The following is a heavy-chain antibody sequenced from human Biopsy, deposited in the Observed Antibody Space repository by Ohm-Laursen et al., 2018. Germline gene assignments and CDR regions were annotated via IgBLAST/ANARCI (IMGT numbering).Heavy chain of an antibody. D-gene: IGHD1-26*01. CDR2: IYYSGGT. Sequence: GTLSLTCSVSGGSMTGYEWSWIRLAPGKGLEWIGYIYYSGGTKYNPSLASRVTFSVDMSKSQFSLKLYSVTAADTAVYYCARVEAGTYDALDVWGQGTLVAVSA. CDR1: GGSMTGYE. CDR3: ARVEAGTYDALDV. J-gene: IGHJ3*01. V-gene: IGHV4-59*01.